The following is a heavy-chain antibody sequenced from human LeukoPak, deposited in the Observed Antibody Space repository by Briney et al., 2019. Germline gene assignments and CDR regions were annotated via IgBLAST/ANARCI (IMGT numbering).Heavy chain of an antibody. Sequence: GASVKVSCKASGYTFTGYYMHWVRQAPGQGLEWMGWINPNSGGTNYAQKFQGRVTMTRDTSISTAYMELSRLRSDDTAVYYCARDQWGSSGWFDYWGQGTLVTVSS. D-gene: IGHD6-19*01. CDR1: GYTFTGYY. J-gene: IGHJ4*02. V-gene: IGHV1-2*02. CDR3: ARDQWGSSGWFDY. CDR2: INPNSGGT.